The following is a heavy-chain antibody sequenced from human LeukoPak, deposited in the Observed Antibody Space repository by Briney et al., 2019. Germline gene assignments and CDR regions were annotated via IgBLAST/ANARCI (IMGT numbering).Heavy chain of an antibody. CDR3: TINSGSYFSGELDY. V-gene: IGHV3-73*01. D-gene: IGHD1-26*01. Sequence: GGSLRLSCAASGFTFGGSAMHWVRQASGKGLEWVGRIRSKANSYATAYAASVKGRFTISRDDSKNTAYLQMNSLKTEDTAVYYCTINSGSYFSGELDYWGQGTLVTVSS. CDR2: IRSKANSYAT. J-gene: IGHJ4*02. CDR1: GFTFGGSA.